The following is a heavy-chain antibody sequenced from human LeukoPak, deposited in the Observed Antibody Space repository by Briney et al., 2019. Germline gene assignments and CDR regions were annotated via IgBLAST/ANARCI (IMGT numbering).Heavy chain of an antibody. Sequence: GGSLRLSCAASGFTFTTNAMSWVRQAPGKGLEWVSAICGRTGATYYADSEKGRFTISRDNSKSTLYLQMDSLRAEDTAVYYCAKCGNSGCHLIDYWGQGTLVTVSS. V-gene: IGHV3-23*01. J-gene: IGHJ4*02. CDR2: ICGRTGAT. CDR1: GFTFTTNA. D-gene: IGHD5-12*01. CDR3: AKCGNSGCHLIDY.